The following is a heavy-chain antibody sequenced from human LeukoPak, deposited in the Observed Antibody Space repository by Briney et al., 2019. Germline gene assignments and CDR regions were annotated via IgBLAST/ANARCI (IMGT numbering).Heavy chain of an antibody. CDR2: INPNSGGT. J-gene: IGHJ4*02. CDR1: GYTFTGHY. Sequence: ASVKVSCKASGYTFTGHYIHWVRQAPGQGLEWMGWINPNSGGTTYAQKFQDRVTMTRDTSISTAYMELSRLRSDDTAVYYCAVWTFGGVMVGFDYWGQGALVTVSS. D-gene: IGHD3-16*01. V-gene: IGHV1-2*02. CDR3: AVWTFGGVMVGFDY.